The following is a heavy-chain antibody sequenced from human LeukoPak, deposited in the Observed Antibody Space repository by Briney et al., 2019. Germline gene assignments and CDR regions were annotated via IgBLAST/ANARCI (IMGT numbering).Heavy chain of an antibody. D-gene: IGHD5-18*01. V-gene: IGHV1-69*06. Sequence: SVKVSCKASGGTFSSYAISWVRQAPGQGLEWMGGIIPIFGTANYAQKFQGRVTITADKSTSTAYMELGSLRSEDTAVYYCARDQSTVDTAMAHWGQGTLVTVSS. J-gene: IGHJ4*02. CDR1: GGTFSSYA. CDR3: ARDQSTVDTAMAH. CDR2: IIPIFGTA.